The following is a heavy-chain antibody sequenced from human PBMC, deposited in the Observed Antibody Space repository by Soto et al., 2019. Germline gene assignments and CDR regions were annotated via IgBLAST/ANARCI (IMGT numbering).Heavy chain of an antibody. CDR1: GDTSSNYG. V-gene: IGHV1-69*06. J-gene: IGHJ6*02. CDR2: ILPVFGTT. CDR3: ARDPDEVVGTDYHYYGMDV. D-gene: IGHD1-26*01. Sequence: SVKVSCKASGDTSSNYGVSWVRQAPGQGLEWMGGILPVFGTTTYARNFQGRITITADKSTSTVYMELTSLRSDDTATYYCARDPDEVVGTDYHYYGMDVWDQGATVTVSS.